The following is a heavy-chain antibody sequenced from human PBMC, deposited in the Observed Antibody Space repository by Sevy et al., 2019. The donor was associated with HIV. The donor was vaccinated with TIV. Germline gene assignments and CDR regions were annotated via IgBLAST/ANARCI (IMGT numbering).Heavy chain of an antibody. J-gene: IGHJ6*02. Sequence: GGSLRLSCAASGFTFSSYAMSWVRQAPGKGLEWVSAISGSGGSTYYADSVKGRFIISRDNSKNTLYLQMNSLRAEDTAVYYCAKDGFIAARTGTDYYGMDVWGQGTTVTVSS. CDR1: GFTFSSYA. CDR2: ISGSGGST. V-gene: IGHV3-23*01. D-gene: IGHD6-6*01. CDR3: AKDGFIAARTGTDYYGMDV.